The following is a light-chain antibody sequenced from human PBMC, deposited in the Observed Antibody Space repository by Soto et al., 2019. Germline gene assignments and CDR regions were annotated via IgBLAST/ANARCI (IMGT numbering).Light chain of an antibody. J-gene: IGKJ5*01. CDR3: QQYGTSRIT. CDR1: QSVGSN. Sequence: ENVMTQSPGTLSLAPGESATLSCRASQSVGSNIAWYQQRPGQAPRLLIYAASTMAPGIPARFSGRGSGTDFSLSISRLQPEDVAFYHCQQYGTSRITFGQGTRLEI. CDR2: AAS. V-gene: IGKV3-20*01.